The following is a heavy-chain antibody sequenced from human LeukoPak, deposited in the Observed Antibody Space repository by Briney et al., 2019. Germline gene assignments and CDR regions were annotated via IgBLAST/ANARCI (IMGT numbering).Heavy chain of an antibody. D-gene: IGHD2-21*02. CDR1: GYSFTSYW. Sequence: GESLKISCXGSGYSFTSYWIGWVRQMSGKGLEWMGIIYPGDSDTRYSPSFQGQVTISADKSISTAYLQWSSLKASDTAMYYCARRGYCGGDCYSEVDYWGQGTLVTVSS. CDR3: ARRGYCGGDCYSEVDY. J-gene: IGHJ4*02. CDR2: IYPGDSDT. V-gene: IGHV5-51*01.